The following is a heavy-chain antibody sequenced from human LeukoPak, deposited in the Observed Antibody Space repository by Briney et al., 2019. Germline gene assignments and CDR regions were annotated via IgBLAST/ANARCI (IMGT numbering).Heavy chain of an antibody. D-gene: IGHD4-17*01. CDR1: VYTFTNYG. CDR3: ARGGYGDYVSYFQH. J-gene: IGHJ1*01. Sequence: ASVKVSCKASVYTFTNYGISWVRPAPGQGAEWMGWISGYNGKTNYAQKFQGRVTMTTDTSTSTAYMELRSLRSDETAVYYCARGGYGDYVSYFQHWGQGTLVIVSS. CDR2: ISGYNGKT. V-gene: IGHV1-18*01.